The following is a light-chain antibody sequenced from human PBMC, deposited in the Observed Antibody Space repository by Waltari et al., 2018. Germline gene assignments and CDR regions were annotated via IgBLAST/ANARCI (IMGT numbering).Light chain of an antibody. CDR1: QSVLYTSNNKNY. CDR2: WSS. J-gene: IGKJ4*01. V-gene: IGKV4-1*01. Sequence: DIVMTQSPDSLAVSLGERATINCKSSQSVLYTSNNKNYLAWYQQKPGQPPKLLFYWSSNRESGVPDRFSGSGSGTDFTLTISSLQAEDVAVYYCQQYYSTPLTFGGGTKVEIK. CDR3: QQYYSTPLT.